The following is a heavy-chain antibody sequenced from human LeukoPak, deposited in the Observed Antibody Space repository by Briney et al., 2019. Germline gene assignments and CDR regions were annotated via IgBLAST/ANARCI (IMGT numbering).Heavy chain of an antibody. Sequence: GGSLRLSCAASGFTVSSNYMTWVRQAPGKGLEWVSVIYSADSTYYADSVKGRFTISRDSSKNTLYLQMNSLRAEDTAVYYCASLSLLYYDSSGYPYWGQGTLVTVSS. CDR2: IYSADST. J-gene: IGHJ4*02. D-gene: IGHD3-22*01. CDR3: ASLSLLYYDSSGYPY. CDR1: GFTVSSNY. V-gene: IGHV3-53*01.